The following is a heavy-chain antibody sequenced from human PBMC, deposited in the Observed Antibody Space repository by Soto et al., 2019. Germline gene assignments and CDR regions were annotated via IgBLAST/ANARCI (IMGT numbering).Heavy chain of an antibody. J-gene: IGHJ4*02. CDR3: ACSVTTGLFDY. Sequence: SETLSLTCTVSGGSISSGDYYWSWIRQPPGKGLEWIGYIYYNGSTYYNPSLKSRVTISVDTSKNQFSLKLSSVTAADTAVYYCACSVTTGLFDYWGQGTLVTVSS. D-gene: IGHD4-4*01. V-gene: IGHV4-30-4*01. CDR2: IYYNGST. CDR1: GGSISSGDYY.